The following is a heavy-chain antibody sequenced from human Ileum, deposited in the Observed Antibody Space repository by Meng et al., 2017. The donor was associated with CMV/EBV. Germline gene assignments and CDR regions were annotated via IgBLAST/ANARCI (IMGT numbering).Heavy chain of an antibody. CDR3: AKGTSSSSWLADYYYGMDV. D-gene: IGHD6-6*01. V-gene: IGHV3-30*02. CDR1: GFTFSSYG. CDR2: IRYDGSNK. J-gene: IGHJ6*02. Sequence: GGSLRLSCAASGFTFSSYGMHWVRQAPGKGLEWVAFIRYDGSNKYYADSVKGRFTISRDNSKNTLYLQMNSLRAEDTAVYYCAKGTSSSSWLADYYYGMDVWGQGTTVT.